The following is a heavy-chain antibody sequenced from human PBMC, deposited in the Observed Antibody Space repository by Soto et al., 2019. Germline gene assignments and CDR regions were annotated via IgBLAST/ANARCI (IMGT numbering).Heavy chain of an antibody. D-gene: IGHD3-22*01. J-gene: IGHJ4*02. CDR3: ARDSDSSGYYID. Sequence: EASVKVSCKASGGTFSSYAISWVRQAPGQGLEWMGGIIPIFGTANYAQKFQGRVTITADKSTSTAYMELSSLRSEDTAVYYCARDSDSSGYYIDWGQGTLVTSPQ. CDR1: GGTFSSYA. CDR2: IIPIFGTA. V-gene: IGHV1-69*06.